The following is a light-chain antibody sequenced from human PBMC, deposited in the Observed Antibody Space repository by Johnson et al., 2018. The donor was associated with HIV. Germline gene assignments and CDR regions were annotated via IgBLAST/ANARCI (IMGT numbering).Light chain of an antibody. CDR3: GSWDSSLSALYV. V-gene: IGLV1-51*02. CDR1: SSNIGNNY. Sequence: QPPSVSAAPGQKVTIYCSGSSSNIGNNYVSWYQVLPGTAPKLLIYKNDKRPSGIPDRFSGSKSGTSATLGITGLQTGDEADYYCGSWDSSLSALYVFGTGTKVAVL. CDR2: KND. J-gene: IGLJ1*01.